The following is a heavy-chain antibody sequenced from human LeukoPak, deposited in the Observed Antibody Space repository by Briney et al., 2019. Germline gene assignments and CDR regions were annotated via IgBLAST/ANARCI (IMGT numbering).Heavy chain of an antibody. CDR2: ISGSGSDI. CDR1: GFTFSTFS. D-gene: IGHD1-7*01. J-gene: IGHJ3*01. CDR3: ARRTFPNDAFDV. Sequence: GGSLRLSCAASGFTFSTFSMNWVRQTPGKGLEWVSAISGSGSDIYYADSVKGRFTISRDNPKRSLYLQMNSLRAKDTAVYYCARRTFPNDAFDVWGQGTVVTVSS. V-gene: IGHV3-21*01.